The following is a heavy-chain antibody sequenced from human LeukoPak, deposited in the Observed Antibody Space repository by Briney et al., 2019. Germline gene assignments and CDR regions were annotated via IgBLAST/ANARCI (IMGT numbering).Heavy chain of an antibody. D-gene: IGHD6-13*01. V-gene: IGHV3-23*01. J-gene: IGHJ4*02. CDR3: AKDRMAGYSRAPYFDY. Sequence: GGSLRLSCAASGFTFSSHAMSWVRQAPGKGLQWVSALSGGGGTTYYADSVKGRFTISRDNSKDTLYLQMNSLRAEDTAVYYCAKDRMAGYSRAPYFDYWGQGPLVTVSS. CDR2: LSGGGGTT. CDR1: GFTFSSHA.